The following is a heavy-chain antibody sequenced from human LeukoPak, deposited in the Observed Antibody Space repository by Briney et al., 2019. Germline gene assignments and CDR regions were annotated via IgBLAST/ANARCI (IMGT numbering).Heavy chain of an antibody. V-gene: IGHV3-66*01. CDR1: GFTVSSSY. CDR2: IYSGGST. J-gene: IGHJ5*02. Sequence: PGGSLRLSCAASGFTVSSSYMSWVRQAPGKGLEWVSVIYSGGSTYYADSVKGRFTISRDNSKNTLYLQMNSLRAEDTAVYYCARDVRGRTPLKLGMKWFDPWGQGTRVTVSS. CDR3: ARDVRGRTPLKLGMKWFDP. D-gene: IGHD7-27*01.